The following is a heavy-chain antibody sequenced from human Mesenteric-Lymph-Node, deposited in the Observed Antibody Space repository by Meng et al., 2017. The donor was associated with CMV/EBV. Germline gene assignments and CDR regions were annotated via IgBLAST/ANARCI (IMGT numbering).Heavy chain of an antibody. CDR2: SYNSGNT. V-gene: IGHV4-59*01. CDR1: GVSISSYY. Sequence: SETLSLTCTVSGVSISSYYWSWIRQPPGKGLEWIGYSYNSGNTNYNPSLKSRVTISADTSKNQFSLKLSSMTAADTAVYYCARERGDYYVSGNWFDPWGQGTLVTVSS. D-gene: IGHD3-10*01. CDR3: ARERGDYYVSGNWFDP. J-gene: IGHJ5*02.